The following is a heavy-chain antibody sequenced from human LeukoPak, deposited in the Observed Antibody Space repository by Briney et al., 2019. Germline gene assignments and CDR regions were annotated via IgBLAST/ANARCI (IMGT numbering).Heavy chain of an antibody. CDR2: IYSGGST. Sequence: GGSLRLSCAASGFTFSSNYMSWVRQAPGKGLEWVSVIYSGGSTYYADSVKGRFTTSRDNSKNTVYLQMNSLRAEDTAVYYCAKGYKKVGAIGIDYWGQGTLVTVSS. D-gene: IGHD1-26*01. J-gene: IGHJ4*02. CDR3: AKGYKKVGAIGIDY. CDR1: GFTFSSNY. V-gene: IGHV3-53*01.